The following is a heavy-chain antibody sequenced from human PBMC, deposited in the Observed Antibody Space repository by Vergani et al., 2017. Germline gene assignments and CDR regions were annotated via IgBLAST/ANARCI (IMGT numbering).Heavy chain of an antibody. CDR1: GFIFSSYA. CDR3: ARVGRSAVAGTFGAFDM. CDR2: ISASDGNT. D-gene: IGHD6-19*01. J-gene: IGHJ3*02. V-gene: IGHV3-23*04. Sequence: EVQLVESGGGLVQPGRSLRLFCAASGFIFSSYAMTWVRQAPGKGLEWVSSISASDGNTYYADSVKGRVTISRDKSKNTLYLQMNSLRAEDTAVYYCARVGRSAVAGTFGAFDMWGQGKMVTGSS.